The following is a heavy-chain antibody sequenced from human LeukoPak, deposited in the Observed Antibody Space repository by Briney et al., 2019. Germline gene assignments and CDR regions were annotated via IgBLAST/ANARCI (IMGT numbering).Heavy chain of an antibody. D-gene: IGHD3-10*01. V-gene: IGHV4-39*07. J-gene: IGHJ4*02. Sequence: SETLSLTCTVSGGSISSSSYYWGWVRQPPGKGLEWIGSIYYSGSTYYNPSLKSRVTISVDTSKNQFSLKLSSVTAADTAVYYCATGSYLHWGQGTLVTVSS. CDR2: IYYSGST. CDR1: GGSISSSSYY. CDR3: ATGSYLH.